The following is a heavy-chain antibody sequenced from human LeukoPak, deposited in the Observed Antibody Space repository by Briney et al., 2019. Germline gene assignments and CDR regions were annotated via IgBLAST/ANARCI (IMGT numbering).Heavy chain of an antibody. Sequence: GGSLRLSCAASGFTFRDYDMHWVRQVEGKGLEWVSVIGTTDDPYYRDSVKGRFIISRDDAQNFLYLQMNSLRVEDTAVYYCVKIIGGHFVHGRPFDVWGQGTMATVSS. D-gene: IGHD2-15*01. CDR1: GFTFRDYD. J-gene: IGHJ3*01. V-gene: IGHV3-13*05. CDR3: VKIIGGHFVHGRPFDV. CDR2: IGTTDDP.